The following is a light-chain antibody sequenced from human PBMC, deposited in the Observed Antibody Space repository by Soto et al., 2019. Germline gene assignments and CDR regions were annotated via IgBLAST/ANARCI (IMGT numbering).Light chain of an antibody. CDR1: QSISSY. V-gene: IGKV1-16*01. CDR2: AAS. Sequence: DIQITHAPSSLSASVLDRVTLTWRASQSISSYLNWYQQKPGKAPKLLIYAASSLQSGVPSRFSGSGSGTEFTLTISSLQPDDFATYYCQKYNSYSWTCGKGHTGDIK. J-gene: IGKJ1*01. CDR3: QKYNSYSWT.